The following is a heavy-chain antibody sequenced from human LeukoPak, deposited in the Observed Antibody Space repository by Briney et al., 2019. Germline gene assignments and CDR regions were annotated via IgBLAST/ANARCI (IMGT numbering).Heavy chain of an antibody. J-gene: IGHJ4*02. CDR1: GGSISSSSYY. D-gene: IGHD2-15*01. CDR3: ARGGGYCSGGSCHYDY. V-gene: IGHV4-39*01. CDR2: IYYSGRT. Sequence: PSETLSLTCSVSGGSISSSSYYWGWIRQPPGKGLDWIGNIYYSGRTCYNPSLKSRATMSIDTSKNQFSLKLSSVTAADTAVFYCARGGGYCSGGSCHYDYWGQGLLVTVSS.